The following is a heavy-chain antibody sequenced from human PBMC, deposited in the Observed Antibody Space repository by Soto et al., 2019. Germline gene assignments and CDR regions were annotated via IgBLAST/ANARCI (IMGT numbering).Heavy chain of an antibody. V-gene: IGHV4-34*01. J-gene: IGHJ5*02. CDR1: GGSFSGYY. D-gene: IGHD3-10*01. CDR3: ARGGSTMVRGVIITPQPNWFDP. CDR2: INHSGST. Sequence: SETLSLTCAVYGGSFSGYYWSWIRQPPGKGLDWIGEINHSGSTNYNPSLKSRVTISVDTSKNQFSLKLSSVTAADTAVYYCARGGSTMVRGVIITPQPNWFDPWGQGTLVTVSS.